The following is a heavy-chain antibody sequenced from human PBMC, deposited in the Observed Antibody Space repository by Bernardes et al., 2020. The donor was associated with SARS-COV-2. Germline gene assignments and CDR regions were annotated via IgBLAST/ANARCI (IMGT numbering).Heavy chain of an antibody. Sequence: GGSLRLSCSTSGFTFRNYAVTWFRQAPGKGLDWVGFIRTKPNGGTTEYATSVEGRFTISRDDSKDMAFLQMNSLKSDDTAVYYCAKEFGFSWGQGTLVTVSS. CDR3: AKEFGFS. CDR1: GFTFRNYA. J-gene: IGHJ4*02. CDR2: IRTKPNGGTT. D-gene: IGHD3-16*01. V-gene: IGHV3-49*03.